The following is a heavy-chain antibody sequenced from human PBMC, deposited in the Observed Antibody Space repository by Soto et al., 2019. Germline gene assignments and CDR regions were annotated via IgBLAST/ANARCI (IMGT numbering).Heavy chain of an antibody. J-gene: IGHJ4*02. D-gene: IGHD3-22*01. CDR1: GYTFTSYG. CDR2: ISAYNGNT. V-gene: IGHV1-18*01. Sequence: ASVKVSCKASGYTFTSYGISWVRQAPGRGLEWMGWISAYNGNTNYAQKLQGRVTMTTDTSTSTAYMELRGLRSDDTAVYYCARVEQTYYYDSSGYYYVYWGQGTLVTVSS. CDR3: ARVEQTYYYDSSGYYYVY.